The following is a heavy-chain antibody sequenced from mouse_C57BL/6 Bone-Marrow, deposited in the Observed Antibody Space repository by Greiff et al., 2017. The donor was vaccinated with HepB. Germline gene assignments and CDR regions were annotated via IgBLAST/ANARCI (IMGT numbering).Heavy chain of an antibody. CDR2: ISDGGSYT. V-gene: IGHV5-4*03. CDR1: GFTFSSYA. Sequence: EVKLVESGGGLVKPGGSLKLSCAASGFTFSSYALSWVRQTPAKRLEWVATISDGGSYTYYPDTGKGRFTISSYNAKNNLYLQMSHLKSEDTAMYYCARGTNWDVSGFADWGQGTLVTVAA. J-gene: IGHJ3*01. CDR3: ARGTNWDVSGFAD. D-gene: IGHD4-1*01.